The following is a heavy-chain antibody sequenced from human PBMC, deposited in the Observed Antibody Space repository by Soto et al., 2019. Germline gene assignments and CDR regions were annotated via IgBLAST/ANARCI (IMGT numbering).Heavy chain of an antibody. CDR3: AKAGAYRSSWYFLWFDP. J-gene: IGHJ5*02. D-gene: IGHD6-13*01. CDR1: GFTFSTYA. CDR2: ISGSGGST. V-gene: IGHV3-23*01. Sequence: GGSLRLSCAASGFTFSTYAMSWVRQAPGKGLEWVSAISGSGGSTYYADSVKGRFTISRDNSKNTLYLQMNSLRAEDTAVYYCAKAGAYRSSWYFLWFDPWGQGTLVTV.